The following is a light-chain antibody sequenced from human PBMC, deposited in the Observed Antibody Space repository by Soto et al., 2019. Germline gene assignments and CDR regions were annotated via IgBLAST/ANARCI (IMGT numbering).Light chain of an antibody. J-gene: IGLJ1*01. CDR2: RNN. CDR1: SSNIGSNI. Sequence: QSVLTQPPSASGTPGQRVTISCSGRSSNIGSNIVNWYQQLPGTAPTLLIYRNNQRPSGVPDRFSGSESGTSASLAISGLQSEDEADYYCAAWDYSLNAYLYGSGTKVTVL. V-gene: IGLV1-44*01. CDR3: AAWDYSLNAYL.